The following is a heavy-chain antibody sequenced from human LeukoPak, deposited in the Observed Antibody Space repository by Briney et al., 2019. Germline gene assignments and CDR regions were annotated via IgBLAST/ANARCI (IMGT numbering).Heavy chain of an antibody. CDR3: AKDQRGYGRIIDY. CDR1: GFTFSSSA. D-gene: IGHD3-10*01. V-gene: IGHV3-23*01. J-gene: IGHJ4*02. CDR2: FSGSGSRK. Sequence: PGGSLRLSCAAPGFTFSSSATSRVPHAPRKGLAWVSSFSGSGSRKYYADSVKGRFTISRDNPKNTLYLQMNSLRAEDTAVYYCAKDQRGYGRIIDYWGQGTLATSSS.